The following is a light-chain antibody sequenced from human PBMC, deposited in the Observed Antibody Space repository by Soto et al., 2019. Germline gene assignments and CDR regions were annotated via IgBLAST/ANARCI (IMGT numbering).Light chain of an antibody. J-gene: IGKJ3*01. Sequence: DIQMTQSPSSLSAFVGDTVTINCRATDSIDRYLNWYQQKPAQAPRVLITAASTLESGVPSRFSGSGSGTYFTLTINNLQPEDFATYYCQRTYNAPFTFGTRTKVSIK. V-gene: IGKV1-39*01. CDR1: DSIDRY. CDR3: QRTYNAPFT. CDR2: AAS.